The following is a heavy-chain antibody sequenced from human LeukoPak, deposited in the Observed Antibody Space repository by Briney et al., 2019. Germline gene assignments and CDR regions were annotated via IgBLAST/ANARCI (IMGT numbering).Heavy chain of an antibody. Sequence: GESLKISCKGSGFTLTNYWIGWVRQMPGKGLEWMGIIYPGDSDTRYSPSFQGQVATSADKSISTAYLQWSSLKASDTAMYYCARLGSDSFDYWGQGTLVTVSS. CDR3: ARLGSDSFDY. CDR2: IYPGDSDT. CDR1: GFTLTNYW. J-gene: IGHJ4*02. V-gene: IGHV5-51*01. D-gene: IGHD3-10*01.